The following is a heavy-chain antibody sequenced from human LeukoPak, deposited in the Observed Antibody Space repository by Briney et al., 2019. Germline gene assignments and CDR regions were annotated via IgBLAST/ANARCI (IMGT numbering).Heavy chain of an antibody. CDR1: LGSHW. J-gene: IGHJ4*02. CDR2: IKEDGSQK. V-gene: IGHV3-7*01. Sequence: PGGSLRLSCVGALGSHWMGWVRQAPGKGREWVANIKEDGSQKYYMDSVKGRFTISRDNAKSSLFLQMNNLRVEDTAVYYCTRDQTWGQGTLVTVSS. CDR3: TRDQT.